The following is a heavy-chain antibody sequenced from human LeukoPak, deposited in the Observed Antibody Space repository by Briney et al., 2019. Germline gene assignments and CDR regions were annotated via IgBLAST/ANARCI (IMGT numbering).Heavy chain of an antibody. CDR1: GGTFSSYA. V-gene: IGHV1-69*05. CDR2: IIPIFGTA. J-gene: IGHJ4*02. CDR3: ARGPNFGGRFDY. D-gene: IGHD3-10*01. Sequence: SVKVSCKASGGTFSSYAISWVRQAPGQGLEWMGGIIPIFGTANYAQEFQGRVTITTDESTSTAYMELSSLRSEDTAVYYCARGPNFGGRFDYWGQGTLVTVSS.